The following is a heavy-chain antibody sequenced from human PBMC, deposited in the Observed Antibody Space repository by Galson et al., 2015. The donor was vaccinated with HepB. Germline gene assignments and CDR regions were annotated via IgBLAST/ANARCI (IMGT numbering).Heavy chain of an antibody. V-gene: IGHV5-51*01. CDR1: GYIFTTYW. CDR2: IYPGDSDT. D-gene: IGHD3-9*01. J-gene: IGHJ6*02. Sequence: QSGAEVKKPGESLKISCKASGYIFTTYWIAWVRQMPGKGLEWMGMIYPGDSDTRYSPSFQGQVTLSVDKSITTAYLQWSSLNASDTAMYYCARGTPTGSYYGMDVWGQGTTVTVSS. CDR3: ARGTPTGSYYGMDV.